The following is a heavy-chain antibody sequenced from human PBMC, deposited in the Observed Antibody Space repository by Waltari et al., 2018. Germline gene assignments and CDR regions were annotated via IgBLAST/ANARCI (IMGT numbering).Heavy chain of an antibody. CDR1: GCSISSYY. CDR3: ARSRGYSYGHAVDY. Sequence: QVQLQESGPGLVKPSETLSLTCTVAGCSISSYYWRWIRQPPGKVLEWMGYIYYSGSTNYNPSLKSRVTISVDTSKNQFSLKLSSVTAADTAVYYCARSRGYSYGHAVDYWGQGTLVTVSS. J-gene: IGHJ4*02. D-gene: IGHD5-18*01. V-gene: IGHV4-59*01. CDR2: IYYSGST.